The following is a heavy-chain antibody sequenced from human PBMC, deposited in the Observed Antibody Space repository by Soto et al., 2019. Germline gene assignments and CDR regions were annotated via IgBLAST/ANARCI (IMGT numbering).Heavy chain of an antibody. CDR2: IIPIFGTA. J-gene: IGHJ4*02. V-gene: IGHV1-69*13. D-gene: IGHD4-17*01. CDR1: GGTFSSYA. Sequence: GASVKVSCKASGGTFSSYAISWVRQAPGQGLEWMGGIIPIFGTANYAQKFQGRVTITADESTSTAYMELSSLRSEDTAVYYCARGNKGDYFTPPFDSWGQGTLVTVSS. CDR3: ARGNKGDYFTPPFDS.